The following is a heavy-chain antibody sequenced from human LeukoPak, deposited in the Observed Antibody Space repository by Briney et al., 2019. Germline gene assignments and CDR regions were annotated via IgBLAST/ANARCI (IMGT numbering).Heavy chain of an antibody. CDR3: ARDRGYCSSTSCYAVVYYFDY. D-gene: IGHD2-2*01. Sequence: ASVKVSCKASGGTFSSYAISWVRQAPGQRLEWMGWINAGNGNTKYSQKFQGRVTITRDTSASTAYMELSSLRSEDTAVYYCARDRGYCSSTSCYAVVYYFDYWGQGTLVTVSS. CDR2: INAGNGNT. J-gene: IGHJ4*02. CDR1: GGTFSSYA. V-gene: IGHV1-3*01.